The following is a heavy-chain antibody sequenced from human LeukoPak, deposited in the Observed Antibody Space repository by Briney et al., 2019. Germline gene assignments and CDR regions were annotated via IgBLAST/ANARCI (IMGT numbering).Heavy chain of an antibody. V-gene: IGHV4-59*01. J-gene: IGHJ3*02. CDR3: ARGFGYDSTGYRAFDI. CDR1: GGSISTYY. CDR2: IAYSGST. Sequence: PSETLSLTCTVSGGSISTYYWNWIRQPPGKGLGCIGYIAYSGSTNYNPSLKSRVATSVDTSKNHFSLKLSSVTAADTAVYYCARGFGYDSTGYRAFDIWGQGTMVTVSS. D-gene: IGHD3-22*01.